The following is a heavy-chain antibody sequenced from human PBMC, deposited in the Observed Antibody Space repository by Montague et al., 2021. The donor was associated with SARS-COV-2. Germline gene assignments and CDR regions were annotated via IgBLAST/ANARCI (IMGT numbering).Heavy chain of an antibody. Sequence: SETLSLTCTVSGDSISSFYWNWIRQPAGKGLEWIGRIYASGGTNYNPSLKSRVTMSVDTPKNQFSLKLNPVTAADTAVYYCGRGVVAATPVVDYWGRGTLVTVSS. D-gene: IGHD2-15*01. J-gene: IGHJ4*02. CDR1: GDSISSFY. V-gene: IGHV4-4*07. CDR2: IYASGGT. CDR3: GRGVVAATPVVDY.